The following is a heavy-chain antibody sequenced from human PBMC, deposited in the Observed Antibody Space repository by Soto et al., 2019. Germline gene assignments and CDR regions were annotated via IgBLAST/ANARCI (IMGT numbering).Heavy chain of an antibody. D-gene: IGHD2-21*01. CDR3: ARDIPIGDY. J-gene: IGHJ4*02. CDR1: GFTFSSYA. CDR2: ISYGGSNK. Sequence: QVQRVESGGGVVQPGRSLRLSCAASGFTFSSYAMHWVRQAPGKGLEWVAVISYGGSNKYYADSVKGRFTISRDNSKNTLYLQMNSLRAEDTAVYYCARDIPIGDYWGQGTLVTVSS. V-gene: IGHV3-30-3*01.